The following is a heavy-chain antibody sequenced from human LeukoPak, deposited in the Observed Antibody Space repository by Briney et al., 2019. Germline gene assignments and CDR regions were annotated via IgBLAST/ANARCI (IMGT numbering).Heavy chain of an antibody. Sequence: ASVKVSCKASGGTFSSYAISWLRQAPGQGLEWMGGIIPIFGTANYAQKFQGRVTITTDESTSTAYMELSSLRSEDTAVYYCARGAQYDSSGYYDDAFDIWGQGTMVTVSS. V-gene: IGHV1-69*05. CDR1: GGTFSSYA. J-gene: IGHJ3*02. CDR2: IIPIFGTA. D-gene: IGHD3-22*01. CDR3: ARGAQYDSSGYYDDAFDI.